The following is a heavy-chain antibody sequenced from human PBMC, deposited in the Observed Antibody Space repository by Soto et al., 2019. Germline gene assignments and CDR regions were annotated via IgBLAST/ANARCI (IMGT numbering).Heavy chain of an antibody. CDR3: ARDWNAITMVRGVGFKAFDI. D-gene: IGHD3-10*01. CDR1: GYTFTSYA. V-gene: IGHV1-3*01. CDR2: INAGNGNT. Sequence: ASVKVSCKASGYTFTSYAMHWVRQAPGQRLEWMGWINAGNGNTKYSQKFQGRVTITRDTSASTAYMELSSLRSEDTAVYYCARDWNAITMVRGVGFKAFDIWGQGTMVTVSS. J-gene: IGHJ3*02.